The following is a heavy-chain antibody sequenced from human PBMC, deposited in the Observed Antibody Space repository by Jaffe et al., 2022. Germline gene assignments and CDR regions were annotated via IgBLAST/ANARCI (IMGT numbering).Heavy chain of an antibody. CDR1: GFTVSSNY. Sequence: EVQLVETGGGLIQPGGSLRLSCAASGFTVSSNYMSWVRQAPGKGLEWVSVIYSGGSTYYADSVKGRFTISRDNSKNTLYLQMNSLRAEDTAVYYCAGGDRQDSSSWFGYYYYYMDVWGKGTTVTVSS. D-gene: IGHD6-13*01. CDR3: AGGDRQDSSSWFGYYYYYMDV. J-gene: IGHJ6*03. V-gene: IGHV3-53*02. CDR2: IYSGGST.